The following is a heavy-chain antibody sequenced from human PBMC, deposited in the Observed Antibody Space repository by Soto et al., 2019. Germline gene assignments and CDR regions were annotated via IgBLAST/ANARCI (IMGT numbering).Heavy chain of an antibody. J-gene: IGHJ6*02. Sequence: PSETLSLTCAVYGGSFSGYYWSWIRQPPGKGLEWIGEINHSGSTNYNPSLKSRVTISVDTSKNQFSLKLSSVTAADTAVYYCARGSWGVSYYYYYGMDVWGQGTTVTVYS. CDR3: ARGSWGVSYYYYYGMDV. CDR1: GGSFSGYY. V-gene: IGHV4-34*01. D-gene: IGHD3-10*01. CDR2: INHSGST.